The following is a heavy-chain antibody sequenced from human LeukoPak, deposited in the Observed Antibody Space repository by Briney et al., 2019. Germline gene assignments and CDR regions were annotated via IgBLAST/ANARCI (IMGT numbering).Heavy chain of an antibody. J-gene: IGHJ5*02. CDR3: ATDPRNWFDP. CDR2: IILIFGTA. V-gene: IGHV1-69*06. CDR1: GGTFSSYA. Sequence: GASVKVSCKASGGTFSSYAISWVRQAPGQGLEWMGGIILIFGTANYAQKFQGRVTITADTSTDTAYMELSSLRSEDTAVYYCATDPRNWFDPWGQGTLVTVSS.